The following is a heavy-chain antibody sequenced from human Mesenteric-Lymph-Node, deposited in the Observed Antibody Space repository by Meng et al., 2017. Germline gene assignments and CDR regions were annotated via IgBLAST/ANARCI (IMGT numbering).Heavy chain of an antibody. CDR2: ISWNSGSI. D-gene: IGHD4-11*01. Sequence: SLKISCAASGFTFDDYAMHWVRQAPGKGLEWVSGISWNSGSIGYADSVKGRFTISRDNDKNSLYLQMSSLRAEDTAVYYCATSRFDPWGQGTLVTVSS. J-gene: IGHJ5*02. CDR1: GFTFDDYA. CDR3: ATSRFDP. V-gene: IGHV3-9*01.